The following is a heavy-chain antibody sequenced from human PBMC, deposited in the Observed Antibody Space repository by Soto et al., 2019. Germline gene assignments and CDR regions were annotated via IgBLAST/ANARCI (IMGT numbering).Heavy chain of an antibody. D-gene: IGHD5-12*01. CDR3: AGERGYSGYDFRTFDP. V-gene: IGHV4-61*01. CDR2: IYYSGST. J-gene: IGHJ5*02. Sequence: SETLSLTCTVSGGSISSSSSYWGWIRPPPGKGLEWIGSIYYSGSTNYNPSLKSRATTSVDTSKNQFSLKLSSVTASDTAVYYCAGERGYSGYDFRTFDPWGRGTLVTASS. CDR1: GGSISSSSSY.